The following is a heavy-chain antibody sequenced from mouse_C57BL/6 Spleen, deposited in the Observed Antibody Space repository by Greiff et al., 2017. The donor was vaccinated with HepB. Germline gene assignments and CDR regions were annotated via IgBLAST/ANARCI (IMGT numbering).Heavy chain of an antibody. CDR1: GFTFSDYG. CDR3: ARPPHYYGSSMDY. V-gene: IGHV5-17*01. J-gene: IGHJ4*01. Sequence: EVKVVESGGGLVKPGGSLKLSCAASGFTFSDYGMHWVRQAPEKGLEWVAYISSGSSTIYYADTVKGRFTISRDNAKNTLFLQMTSLRSEDTAMYYCARPPHYYGSSMDYWGQGTSVTVSS. CDR2: ISSGSSTI. D-gene: IGHD1-1*01.